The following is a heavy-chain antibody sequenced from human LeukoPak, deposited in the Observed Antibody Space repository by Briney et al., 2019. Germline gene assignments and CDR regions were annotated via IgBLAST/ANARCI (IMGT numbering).Heavy chain of an antibody. CDR3: ARGTVFPVLDP. Sequence: SETLSLTCTVSGGSLISYYWSWIRQHPRKGLEWIGYIYYSGSTYYNPSLTSRVTISVDTSKNQFSLKLSSVTAADTAVYYCARGTVFPVLDPWGQGTLVTVSS. V-gene: IGHV4-59*06. J-gene: IGHJ5*02. CDR2: IYYSGST. D-gene: IGHD1-1*01. CDR1: GGSLISYY.